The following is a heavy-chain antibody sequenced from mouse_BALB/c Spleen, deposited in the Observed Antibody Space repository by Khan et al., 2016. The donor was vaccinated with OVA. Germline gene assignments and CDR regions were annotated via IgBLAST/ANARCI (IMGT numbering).Heavy chain of an antibody. V-gene: IGHV3-2*02. CDR2: ISYSGST. J-gene: IGHJ2*01. Sequence: VQLKESGPGLVKPSQSLSLTCTVTGYSITSGYGWNWIRQSPGNKLEWMGYISYSGSTNYNPSLKSRISINRDTSKNQFFLQLNSVTTEDTATYYCARTARIKYWGQGTTLTVSS. CDR1: GYSITSGYG. D-gene: IGHD1-2*01. CDR3: ARTARIKY.